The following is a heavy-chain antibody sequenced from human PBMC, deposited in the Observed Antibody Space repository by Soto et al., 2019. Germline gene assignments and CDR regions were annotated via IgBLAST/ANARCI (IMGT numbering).Heavy chain of an antibody. V-gene: IGHV3-74*01. D-gene: IGHD2-15*01. CDR1: GFTFSSYW. CDR3: VRSGGYCSGGNCYPHFDY. Sequence: GGSLRLSCAASGFTFSSYWMHWVRQAIGKGLVWASRIYGDGGNTAYADSVKGRFTISRDNAKNTVYLQMNSLRAEDTAVYYCVRSGGYCSGGNCYPHFDYWGQGTLVNVS. J-gene: IGHJ4*02. CDR2: IYGDGGNT.